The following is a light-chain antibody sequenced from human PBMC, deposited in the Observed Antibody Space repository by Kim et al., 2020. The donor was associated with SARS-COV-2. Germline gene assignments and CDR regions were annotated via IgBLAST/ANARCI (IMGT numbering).Light chain of an antibody. CDR1: SSNIGAGYD. V-gene: IGLV1-40*01. Sequence: QPVLSQPPSLSGAPGQRVTISCTGSSSNIGAGYDVHWYQQLPRTAPKLLIYGNNNRPSGVPDRFSGSKSATSASLAITGLQTEDETDYYCQSYDSSLSGWVFGGGTQLTVL. CDR2: GNN. J-gene: IGLJ3*02. CDR3: QSYDSSLSGWV.